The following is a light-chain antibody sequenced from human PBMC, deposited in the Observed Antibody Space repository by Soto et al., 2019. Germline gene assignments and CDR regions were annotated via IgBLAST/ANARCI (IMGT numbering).Light chain of an antibody. CDR1: QSISNY. J-gene: IGKJ1*01. CDR3: QQYGSSPPT. CDR2: GAS. V-gene: IGKV3-20*01. Sequence: VLTPSPGTLSFSPRERATPYCRASQSISNYLAWYQQNPGQAPRLLISGASNRATGIPDRFSGGGSGTDFSLTISRLEPEDFAVYFCQQYGSSPPTFGQGTKVDVK.